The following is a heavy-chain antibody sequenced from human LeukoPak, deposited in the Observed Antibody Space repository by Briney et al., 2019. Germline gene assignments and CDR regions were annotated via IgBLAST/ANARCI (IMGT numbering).Heavy chain of an antibody. D-gene: IGHD3-10*01. CDR1: GFTFNSYA. V-gene: IGHV3-64D*06. CDR3: VKDRYSYGSGSYLA. CDR2: ISTNGVST. J-gene: IGHJ5*02. Sequence: PGRSLRLSCSASGFTFNSYAMHWVRQAPGKGPEYVSGISTNGVSTYYADSVKDRFTISRDNSKNTLYLQMSSLRAEDTAVYYCVKDRYSYGSGSYLAWGQGTLVTVSS.